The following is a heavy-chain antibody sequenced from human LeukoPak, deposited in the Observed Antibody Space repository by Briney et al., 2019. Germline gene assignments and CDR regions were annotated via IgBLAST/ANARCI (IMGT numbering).Heavy chain of an antibody. V-gene: IGHV3-9*01. Sequence: GGSLRLSCAASGFTFDDYAMHWVRQAPEQGLEWVSSIYWNSGIITYADSVRGRFTISRDNADNSLFLQMDSLRPEDTALYYCTKEETKYTFGNAFDYWGQGTLVTVSS. CDR3: TKEETKYTFGNAFDY. D-gene: IGHD4-23*01. J-gene: IGHJ4*02. CDR2: IYWNSGII. CDR1: GFTFDDYA.